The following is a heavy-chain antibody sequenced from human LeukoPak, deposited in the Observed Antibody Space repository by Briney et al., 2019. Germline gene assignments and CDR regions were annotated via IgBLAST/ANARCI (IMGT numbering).Heavy chain of an antibody. CDR1: GFTFNTYS. CDR3: ARDNYDSSTPYYFDY. D-gene: IGHD3-22*01. J-gene: IGHJ4*02. CDR2: IDSSGGYM. Sequence: GSLRLSCEASGFTFNTYSMNWARQAPGKGLEWVSSIDSSGGYMFYADSVKGRFIISRDNAKDSLYLQMNSLRAEDAAVYYCARDNYDSSTPYYFDYWGQGTLVTVSS. V-gene: IGHV3-21*06.